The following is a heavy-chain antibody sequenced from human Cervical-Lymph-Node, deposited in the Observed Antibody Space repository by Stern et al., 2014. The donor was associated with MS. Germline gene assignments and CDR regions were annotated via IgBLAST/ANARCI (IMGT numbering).Heavy chain of an antibody. CDR3: ARDFVDTAMITRSDYLDS. CDR1: GYTLTNYP. D-gene: IGHD5-18*01. Sequence: QVQLVQSGSELKEPGASVKVSCKASGYTLTNYPMNWVRQAPGQGLEWMGWINTNTGKSTYAQGFTGRFVFSLDTSVSTAYRHISSLKAEDTAVYYCARDFVDTAMITRSDYLDSWGQGTLVTVSS. J-gene: IGHJ4*02. CDR2: INTNTGKS. V-gene: IGHV7-4-1*02.